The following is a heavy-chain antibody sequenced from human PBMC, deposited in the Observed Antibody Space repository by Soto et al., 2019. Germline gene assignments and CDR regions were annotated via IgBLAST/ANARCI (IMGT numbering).Heavy chain of an antibody. J-gene: IGHJ4*02. D-gene: IGHD2-15*01. CDR3: ATMGTPATGLYFFDY. CDR2: ISYSGST. CDR1: GGSISSGNYY. V-gene: IGHV4-30-4*01. Sequence: QVQLQESGPGLVNPSQTLSLPCTVSGGSISSGNYYWSWIRQPPGKGLEWIGFISYSGSTYYSTSLASRVTISVDTSKGQFSLNLSFVTAADTAVYYCATMGTPATGLYFFDYWGEGSLVTVSS.